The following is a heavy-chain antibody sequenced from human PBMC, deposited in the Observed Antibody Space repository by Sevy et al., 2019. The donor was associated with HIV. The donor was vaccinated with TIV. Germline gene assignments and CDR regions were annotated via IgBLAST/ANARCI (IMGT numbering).Heavy chain of an antibody. J-gene: IGHJ4*02. CDR2: ISGSGGST. D-gene: IGHD2-2*02. CDR3: AKDDGPYCSSTSCYTFGGYYFDY. Sequence: RGSLRLSCAASGFTFSSYAMSWVRQAPGKGLEWVSAISGSGGSTYYADSVKGRFTISRDNSKNTLYLQMNSLRAEDTAVYYFAKDDGPYCSSTSCYTFGGYYFDYWGQGTLVTVSS. CDR1: GFTFSSYA. V-gene: IGHV3-23*01.